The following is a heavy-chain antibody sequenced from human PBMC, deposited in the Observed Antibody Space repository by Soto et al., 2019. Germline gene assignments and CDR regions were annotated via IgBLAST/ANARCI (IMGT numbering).Heavy chain of an antibody. Sequence: ASVKVYCKASGYTFTSYYMHSVRQAPGQGLEWMGIINPSGGSTSYAQKFQGRVTLTRDKSTSTVYLELSNLRSEDTAEYYCARHLVSASAGRPPDYYYYSGMDGWRPGTTVTVAS. CDR2: INPSGGST. D-gene: IGHD6-13*01. J-gene: IGHJ6*02. V-gene: IGHV1-46*01. CDR3: ARHLVSASAGRPPDYYYYSGMDG. CDR1: GYTFTSYY.